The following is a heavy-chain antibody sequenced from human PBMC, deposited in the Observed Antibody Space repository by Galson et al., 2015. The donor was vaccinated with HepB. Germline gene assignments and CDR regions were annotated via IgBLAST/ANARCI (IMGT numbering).Heavy chain of an antibody. Sequence: SLRLSCAASGFTFSSYAMSWVRQAPGKGLEWVSAISGSGGSTYYADSVKGRFTISRDNSKNTLYLQMNSLRAEDTAVYYCAKDYAPRYDFWSGYLEVGGFDYWGQGTLVTVSS. J-gene: IGHJ4*02. CDR2: ISGSGGST. CDR3: AKDYAPRYDFWSGYLEVGGFDY. V-gene: IGHV3-23*01. CDR1: GFTFSSYA. D-gene: IGHD3-3*01.